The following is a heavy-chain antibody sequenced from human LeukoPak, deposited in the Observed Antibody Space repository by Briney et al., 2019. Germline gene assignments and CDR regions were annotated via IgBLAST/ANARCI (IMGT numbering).Heavy chain of an antibody. CDR3: ARRRPRYSSSWSPGSGVKNYGMDV. CDR2: MNPNSGNT. D-gene: IGHD6-13*01. J-gene: IGHJ6*02. CDR1: GYTFTSYD. V-gene: IGHV1-8*01. Sequence: GASVKVSCKASGYTFTSYDINWVRQATGQGFEWMGWMNPNSGNTGYARKFQGRVTMTRNTSISTAYMELSSLRSEDTAVYYCARRRPRYSSSWSPGSGVKNYGMDVWGQGTTVTVSS.